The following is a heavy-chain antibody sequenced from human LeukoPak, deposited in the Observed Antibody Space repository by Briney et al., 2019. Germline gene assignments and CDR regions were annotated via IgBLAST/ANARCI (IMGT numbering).Heavy chain of an antibody. CDR1: GGSISSYY. Sequence: PSETLSLTCTVSGGSISSYYWSWIRQPPGKGLEWIGYIYYSGSTNYNPSLKSRVTISVDTSKNQFSLKLSSVTAADTAVYYCAGTSRKYSSSSTFDYWGQGTLVTVSS. V-gene: IGHV4-59*01. J-gene: IGHJ4*02. CDR3: AGTSRKYSSSSTFDY. CDR2: IYYSGST. D-gene: IGHD6-6*01.